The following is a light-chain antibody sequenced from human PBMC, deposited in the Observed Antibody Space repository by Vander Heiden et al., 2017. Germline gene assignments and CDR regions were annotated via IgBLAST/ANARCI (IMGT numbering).Light chain of an antibody. J-gene: IGKJ1*01. CDR3: QQNRT. CDR1: QSVSSHY. CDR2: DAS. Sequence: EIVLTQSPGTLSLSPGERATLSCRVSQSVSSHYLAWYQKKPGQAPRLLMYDASSRATGISDRFSGSGSGTDFTLTITRLEPEDFAGYYCQQNRTFGQGTKVEIK. V-gene: IGKV3-20*01.